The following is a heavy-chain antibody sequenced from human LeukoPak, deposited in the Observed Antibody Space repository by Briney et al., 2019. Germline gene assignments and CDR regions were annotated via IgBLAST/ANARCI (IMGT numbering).Heavy chain of an antibody. CDR1: GVSLSSYS. J-gene: IGHJ4*02. D-gene: IGHD2-21*01. CDR2: ISDSGNT. Sequence: WGSLRLSCAASGVSLSSYSMSWVRQAPGKGLEWVSAISDSGNTYHADSVKGRFTISRDSSKNTLFLQMNRLRPEDAAVYYCAKAPVTACRAAYCCPFDFGGQGTRVTVSS. V-gene: IGHV3-23*01. CDR3: AKAPVTACRAAYCCPFDF.